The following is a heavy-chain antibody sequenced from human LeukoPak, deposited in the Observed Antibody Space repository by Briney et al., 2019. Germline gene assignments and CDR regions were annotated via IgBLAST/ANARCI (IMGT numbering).Heavy chain of an antibody. CDR2: ISAYNGNT. CDR3: ARGWYYYGSGSYYRLDY. CDR1: GYTFTSYG. Sequence: ASVKVSCKASGYTFTSYGISWVRQAPGQGLEWMGWISAYNGNTNYAQKLQVRVTITTDTSTSTAYMELRSLRSDDTAVYYGARGWYYYGSGSYYRLDYWGQGTLVTVSS. J-gene: IGHJ4*02. D-gene: IGHD3-10*01. V-gene: IGHV1-18*01.